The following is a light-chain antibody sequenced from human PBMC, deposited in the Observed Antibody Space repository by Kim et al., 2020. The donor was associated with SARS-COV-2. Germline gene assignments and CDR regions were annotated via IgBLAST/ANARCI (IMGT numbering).Light chain of an antibody. CDR2: RDN. J-gene: IGLJ3*02. CDR3: SAWDVGLSVWM. V-gene: IGLV10-54*04. CDR1: SKNVGHKG. Sequence: QASKLTCNGNSKNVGHKGKIWLQQLQGHPPRLLSYRDNNRPSGISERFSASRSGNTVSLTITGLQPEDEAVYYCSAWDVGLSVWMFGGGTQLTVL.